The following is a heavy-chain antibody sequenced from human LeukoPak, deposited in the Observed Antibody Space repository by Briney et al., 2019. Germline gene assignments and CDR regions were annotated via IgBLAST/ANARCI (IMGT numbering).Heavy chain of an antibody. CDR3: AKLVRQSSTSCF. CDR2: IRYDGSNK. V-gene: IGHV3-30*02. Sequence: GGSLTLSCAASGFTFSSYGMHWVRQAPGKGLEWVAFIRYDGSNKYYADSVKGRFTISRDNSKNTLYLQMNSLRAEDTAVYYCAKLVRQSSTSCFWGQGTLVTVSS. D-gene: IGHD2-2*01. CDR1: GFTFSSYG. J-gene: IGHJ4*02.